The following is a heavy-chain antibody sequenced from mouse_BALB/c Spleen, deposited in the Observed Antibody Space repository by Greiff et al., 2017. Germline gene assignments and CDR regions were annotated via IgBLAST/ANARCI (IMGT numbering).Heavy chain of an antibody. Sequence: EVKVEESGPGLVKPSQSLSLTCTVTGYSITSDYAWNWIRQFPGNKLEWMGYISYSGSTSYNPSLKSRISITRDTSKNQFFLQLNSVTTEDTATYYCARSDYPWFAYWGQGTLVTVSA. CDR3: ARSDYPWFAY. V-gene: IGHV3-2*02. CDR1: GYSITSDYA. J-gene: IGHJ3*01. CDR2: ISYSGST. D-gene: IGHD2-4*01.